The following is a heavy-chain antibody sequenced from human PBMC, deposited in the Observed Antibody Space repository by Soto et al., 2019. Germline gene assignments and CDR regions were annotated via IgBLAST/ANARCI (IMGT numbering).Heavy chain of an antibody. Sequence: PWGSLRLSCAASGFTFSSYAMSWVRQAPGKGLEWVSAISGSGGSTYYADSVKGRFTISRDNSKNTLYLQMNSLRAEDTAVYYCARGGLLWFGELSYYDGMDVWGQGTTVTVSS. CDR2: ISGSGGST. V-gene: IGHV3-23*01. CDR1: GFTFSSYA. J-gene: IGHJ6*02. CDR3: ARGGLLWFGELSYYDGMDV. D-gene: IGHD3-10*01.